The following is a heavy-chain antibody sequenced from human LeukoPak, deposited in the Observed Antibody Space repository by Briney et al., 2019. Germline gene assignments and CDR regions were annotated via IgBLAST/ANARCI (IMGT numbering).Heavy chain of an antibody. Sequence: VASVKVSCKASGGTFRSYAISWVRQAPGQGLEWMGRIIPIFGTANYAQKFQGRVTITTDESTSTAYMELSSLRSEDTAVYYCARDSFNCTNGVCSLSDYWGQGTLVTVSS. CDR2: IIPIFGTA. V-gene: IGHV1-69*05. J-gene: IGHJ4*02. CDR3: ARDSFNCTNGVCSLSDY. CDR1: GGTFRSYA. D-gene: IGHD2-8*01.